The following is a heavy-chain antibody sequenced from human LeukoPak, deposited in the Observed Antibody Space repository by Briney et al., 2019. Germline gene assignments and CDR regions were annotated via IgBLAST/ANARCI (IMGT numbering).Heavy chain of an antibody. CDR1: GFTFSSYW. J-gene: IGHJ4*02. V-gene: IGHV3-74*01. CDR3: AKTGPPTIFGVVTIDY. D-gene: IGHD3-3*01. CDR2: INSDGSST. Sequence: GGSLRLSCAASGFTFSSYWMHWVRQAPGKGLVWVSRINSDGSSTSYADSVKGRFTISRDNAKNTLYLQMNSLRAEDTAVYYCAKTGPPTIFGVVTIDYWGQGTLVTVSS.